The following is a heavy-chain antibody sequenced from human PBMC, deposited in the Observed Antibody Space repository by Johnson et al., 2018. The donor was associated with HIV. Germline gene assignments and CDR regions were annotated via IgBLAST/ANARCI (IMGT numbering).Heavy chain of an antibody. CDR3: ARDRAWGDNVVVAAYGAFDI. J-gene: IGHJ3*02. Sequence: VQLVESGGGVVQPGRSLRLSCAASGFTFSSYAMHWVRQAPGKGLEWVAVISYDGSNKYYADSLKGRFTISRDNSKNTLYLQMNSLRAEDTAVYYCARDRAWGDNVVVAAYGAFDIWGQGTMVTVSS. D-gene: IGHD2-15*01. V-gene: IGHV3-30*04. CDR2: ISYDGSNK. CDR1: GFTFSSYA.